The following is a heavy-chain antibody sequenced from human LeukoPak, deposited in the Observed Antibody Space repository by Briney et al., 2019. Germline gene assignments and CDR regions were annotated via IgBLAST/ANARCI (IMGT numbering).Heavy chain of an antibody. J-gene: IGHJ4*02. CDR3: ARRQNYYDSSGYFQYYFDY. CDR2: IYYSGST. CDR1: GGSISSYY. Sequence: SETLSLTCTVSGGSISSYYWSWIRQPPGKGLEWIGSIYYSGSTYYNPSLKSRVTISVDTSKNQFSLKLSSVTAADTAVYYCARRQNYYDSSGYFQYYFDYWGQGTLVTVSS. D-gene: IGHD3-22*01. V-gene: IGHV4-59*05.